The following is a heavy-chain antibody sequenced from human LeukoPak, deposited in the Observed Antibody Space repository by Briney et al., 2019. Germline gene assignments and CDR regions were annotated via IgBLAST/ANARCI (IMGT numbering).Heavy chain of an antibody. CDR2: ISSSSSTI. D-gene: IGHD1-26*01. Sequence: GGSLRLSCAASGFTFSSYSMNWVRQAPGKGLEWVSYISSSSSTIYYADSVKGRFTISRDNAKNSLYPQMNSLRDEDTAVYYCASRVGFDYWGQGTLVTVSS. CDR3: ASRVGFDY. J-gene: IGHJ4*02. V-gene: IGHV3-48*02. CDR1: GFTFSSYS.